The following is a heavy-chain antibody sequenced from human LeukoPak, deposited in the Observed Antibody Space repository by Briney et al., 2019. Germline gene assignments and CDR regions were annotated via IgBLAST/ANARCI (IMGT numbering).Heavy chain of an antibody. CDR2: IIPIFGTA. D-gene: IGHD2-21*01. CDR1: GGTFSSYA. J-gene: IGHJ4*02. CDR3: ARDPHLAVRGAY. Sequence: ASVKVSCKASGGTFSSYAISWVRQAPGQWLEWMGGIIPIFGTANYAQKFQGRVTITADESTSTAYMELSSLRSEDTAVYYCARDPHLAVRGAYWGQGTLVTVSS. V-gene: IGHV1-69*13.